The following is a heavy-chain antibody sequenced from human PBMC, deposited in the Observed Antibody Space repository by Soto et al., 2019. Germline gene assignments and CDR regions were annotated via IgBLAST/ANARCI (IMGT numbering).Heavy chain of an antibody. Sequence: SETLSLTCTVSSGSISSYYWSWIRQPPGKGLEWIGYVYYSGSTNYNPSLKSRVTISVDTSRNQFSLKLSSVTAADTAMYYCARHGASSGRVDWGQGILVTVSS. CDR3: ARHGASSGRVD. V-gene: IGHV4-59*08. CDR1: SGSISSYY. J-gene: IGHJ4*02. D-gene: IGHD6-19*01. CDR2: VYYSGST.